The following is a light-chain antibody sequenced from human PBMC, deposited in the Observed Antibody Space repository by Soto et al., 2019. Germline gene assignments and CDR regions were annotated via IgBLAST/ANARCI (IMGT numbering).Light chain of an antibody. CDR2: DTS. Sequence: EIVLTQSPATLSLFPGERATLSCRASQSLSSSLAWYQQKPGQAPRVLIYDTSTRATGIPARFSGSGSGTDFTLTISSLEPEDSAGYYCHQRSNWWTFGQGTRVEIK. CDR3: HQRSNWWT. CDR1: QSLSSS. V-gene: IGKV3-11*01. J-gene: IGKJ1*01.